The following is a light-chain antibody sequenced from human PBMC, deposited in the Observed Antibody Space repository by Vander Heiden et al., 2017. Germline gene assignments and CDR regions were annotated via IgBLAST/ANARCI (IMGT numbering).Light chain of an antibody. J-gene: IGLJ7*01. CDR1: NIGSKS. CDR2: YDS. Sequence: SYVLYQPPSVSVAPGKTARITCGRNNIGSKSVHWYQQKPGQAPVLVIYYDSDRPSGIPERFSGSNAGNTATLTIRRVEAGDEADYYCQVWDSSSAVFGGGTQLTVL. V-gene: IGLV3-21*04. CDR3: QVWDSSSAV.